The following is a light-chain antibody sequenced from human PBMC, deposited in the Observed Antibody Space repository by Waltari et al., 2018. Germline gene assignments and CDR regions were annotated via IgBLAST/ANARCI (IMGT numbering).Light chain of an antibody. CDR1: QRVLYSSNNKNY. CDR3: QQTFTVPPYT. V-gene: IGKV4-1*01. CDR2: WAS. J-gene: IGKJ2*01. Sequence: DIVMTQSPDSLAVSLGERATTNCKSSQRVLYSSNNKNYLSWFQQKPGQPPKLLFYWASTRESGVPDRFSGSGSGTDFTLTISSLQADDLATYYCQQTFTVPPYTFGQGTKLEI.